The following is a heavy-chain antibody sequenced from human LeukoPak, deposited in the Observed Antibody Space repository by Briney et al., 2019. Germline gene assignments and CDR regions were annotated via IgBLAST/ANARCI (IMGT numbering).Heavy chain of an antibody. CDR1: GGSISSYY. CDR3: ARGGKPGYSYGPPWFGY. J-gene: IGHJ4*02. D-gene: IGHD5-18*01. Sequence: PSETLSLTCTVSGGSISSYYWSWIRQPPGKGLEWIGYIYYSGSTNYNPSLKSRVTISVDTSKNQFSLKLSSVTAADTAMYYCARGGKPGYSYGPPWFGYWGQGTLVTVSS. V-gene: IGHV4-59*12. CDR2: IYYSGST.